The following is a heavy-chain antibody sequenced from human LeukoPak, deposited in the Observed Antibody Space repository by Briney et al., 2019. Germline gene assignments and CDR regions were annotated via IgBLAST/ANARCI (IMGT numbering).Heavy chain of an antibody. CDR3: ARDGRVPAAICVDY. CDR1: GYTFTSYY. CDR2: ISAYNDNT. V-gene: IGHV1-18*04. Sequence: ASVKVSCKASGYTFTSYYMHWVRQAPGQGLEWMGWISAYNDNTNYAQKLQGRVTMTTDTSTSTAYMELRSLRSDDTAVYYCARDGRVPAAICVDYWGQGTLVTVSS. D-gene: IGHD2-2*02. J-gene: IGHJ4*02.